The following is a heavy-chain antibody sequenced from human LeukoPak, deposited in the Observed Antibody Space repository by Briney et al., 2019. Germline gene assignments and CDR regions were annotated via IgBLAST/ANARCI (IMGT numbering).Heavy chain of an antibody. Sequence: SETLSLTCAVSGYSISSGYYWGWIRQPPGKGLEWIGSIYYSGSTYYNPSLKSRVTISVDTSKNQFSLKLSSVTAADTAVYYCASPGELPFDYWGQGTLVTVSS. J-gene: IGHJ4*02. V-gene: IGHV4-38-2*01. CDR1: GYSISSGYY. D-gene: IGHD1-26*01. CDR2: IYYSGST. CDR3: ASPGELPFDY.